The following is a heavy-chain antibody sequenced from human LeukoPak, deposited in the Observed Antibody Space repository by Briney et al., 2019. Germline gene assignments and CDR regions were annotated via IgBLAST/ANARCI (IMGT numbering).Heavy chain of an antibody. D-gene: IGHD2-2*01. CDR3: ARILGYCSSTSCYAFDY. J-gene: IGHJ4*02. CDR1: GFTFSDYY. CDR2: ISSSGSTI. Sequence: PGGSLRLSCAASGFTFSDYYMSWIRQAPGKGLEWVSYISSSGSTIYYADSVKGRFTISRDNAKNSLYLQMNSLRAEDTAVYYCARILGYCSSTSCYAFDYWGQGTLVTASS. V-gene: IGHV3-11*04.